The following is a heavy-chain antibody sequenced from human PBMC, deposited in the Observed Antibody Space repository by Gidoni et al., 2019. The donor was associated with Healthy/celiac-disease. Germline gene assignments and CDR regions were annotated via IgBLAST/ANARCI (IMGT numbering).Heavy chain of an antibody. CDR1: GGSFSGYY. V-gene: IGHV4-34*01. D-gene: IGHD6-19*01. CDR2: INHSGST. Sequence: QVQLQQWGAGLLKPSETLSLTGAVYGGSFSGYYWSWIHQPPGKGLEWIGEINHSGSTNYNPSLKSRVTISVDTSKNQFSLKLSSVTAADTAVYYCASGDVAVRAFDIWGQGTMVTVSS. CDR3: ASGDVAVRAFDI. J-gene: IGHJ3*02.